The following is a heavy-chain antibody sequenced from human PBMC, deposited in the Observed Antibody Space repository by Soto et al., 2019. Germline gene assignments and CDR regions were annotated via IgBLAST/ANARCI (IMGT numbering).Heavy chain of an antibody. CDR3: AGSIPDSSGYYSRPDAFDI. D-gene: IGHD3-22*01. CDR1: GFTFSSYG. CDR2: IWYDGSNK. V-gene: IGHV3-33*01. Sequence: QVQLVESGGGVVQPGRSLRLSCAASGFTFSSYGMHWVRQAPGKGLEWVAVIWYDGSNKYYADSVKGRFTISRDNSKNTLYLQMNSLRAEDTAVYYCAGSIPDSSGYYSRPDAFDIWGQGTMVTVSS. J-gene: IGHJ3*02.